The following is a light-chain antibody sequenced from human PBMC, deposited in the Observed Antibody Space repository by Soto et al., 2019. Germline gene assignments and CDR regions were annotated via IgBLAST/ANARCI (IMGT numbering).Light chain of an antibody. CDR1: QSVSNNY. Sequence: EIILTQSPGTLSLSPGSRAPLSCRARQSVSNNYLAWYQQKPGQAPTLLIYGASNRATGSPDRFSGSGSGTDFALTISRLEPEDSAVYYCQQHGTTFGQGTKVDIK. CDR3: QQHGTT. J-gene: IGKJ1*01. V-gene: IGKV3-20*01. CDR2: GAS.